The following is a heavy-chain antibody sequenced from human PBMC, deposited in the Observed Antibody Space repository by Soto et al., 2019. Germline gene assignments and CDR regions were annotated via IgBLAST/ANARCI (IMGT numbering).Heavy chain of an antibody. CDR2: IYYSGST. Sequence: SETLSLTCTVSGGSISSSSYYWGWIRQPPGKGLEWIGSIYYSGSTYYNPSLKSRVTISVDTSKNQFSLKLSSVTAADTAVYYCARSPKGSSGYYTYYFDYWGQGTLVTVSS. V-gene: IGHV4-39*01. J-gene: IGHJ4*02. CDR3: ARSPKGSSGYYTYYFDY. CDR1: GGSISSSSYY. D-gene: IGHD3-22*01.